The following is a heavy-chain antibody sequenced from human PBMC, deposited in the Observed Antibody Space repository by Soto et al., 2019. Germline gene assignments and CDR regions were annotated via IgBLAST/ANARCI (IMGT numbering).Heavy chain of an antibody. Sequence: GGSLRLSCQASGFNFYNYGMHWVRQAPGKGLEWVAVITYDGSNKYYADSVKGRFTISRDNSKNTLSLHLNTLKPEDTAVYHCAKDRVGGTFYTPLGFWGQGTLVTVSS. CDR2: ITYDGSNK. CDR1: GFNFYNYG. V-gene: IGHV3-30*18. D-gene: IGHD1-7*01. CDR3: AKDRVGGTFYTPLGF. J-gene: IGHJ4*02.